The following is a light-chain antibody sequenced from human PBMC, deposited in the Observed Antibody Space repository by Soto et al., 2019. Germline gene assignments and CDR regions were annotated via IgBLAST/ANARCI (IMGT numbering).Light chain of an antibody. V-gene: IGLV7-43*01. CDR3: LLYDGGDVV. Sequence: QTVVTQEPSVTVTPGGTVTLTCGFSTGAVTADHNPAWLRQKPGQPPRSLIYSISKQHSWTPVRFSGSLLGGKAALTLSGVQPEEEADYYCLLYDGGDVVFGGGTKLTVL. CDR1: TGAVTADHN. CDR2: SIS. J-gene: IGLJ2*01.